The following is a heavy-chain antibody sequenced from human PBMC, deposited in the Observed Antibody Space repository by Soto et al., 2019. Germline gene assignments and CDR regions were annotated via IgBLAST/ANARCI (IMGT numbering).Heavy chain of an antibody. J-gene: IGHJ4*02. Sequence: GGSLRLSCAASGFTFSSYSMNWVRQAPGKGLEWVSYISSSSSTIYYADAVKGRFTISRDNAKNSLYLQMNSLRAEDTAVYYCARDRAKYYYGSGSNDYWGQGTLVTVSS. V-gene: IGHV3-48*01. CDR2: ISSSSSTI. D-gene: IGHD3-10*01. CDR3: ARDRAKYYYGSGSNDY. CDR1: GFTFSSYS.